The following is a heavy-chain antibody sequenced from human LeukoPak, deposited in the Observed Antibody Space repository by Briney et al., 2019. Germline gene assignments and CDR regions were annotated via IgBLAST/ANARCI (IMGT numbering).Heavy chain of an antibody. V-gene: IGHV3-74*01. CDR1: GFTFSSYW. CDR2: INHDGSST. Sequence: PGGSLRLSCVASGFTFSSYWMHWVRQAPGKGLVWVSRINHDGSSTTYADSVKGRFTIPRDNAKNTLYLQMNSLRAEDTAVYYCARDRGAGNDPEYWGQGTLVTVSS. D-gene: IGHD6-19*01. CDR3: ARDRGAGNDPEY. J-gene: IGHJ4*02.